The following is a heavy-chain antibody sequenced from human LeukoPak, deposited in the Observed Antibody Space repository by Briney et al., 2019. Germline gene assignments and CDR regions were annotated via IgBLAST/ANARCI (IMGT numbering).Heavy chain of an antibody. CDR2: ISWDGGRT. V-gene: IGHV3-43D*03. Sequence: GGSLRLSCAASGFTFDDYAMLWVRHAPGKGLEWVSLISWDGGRTYYADSVEGRFTISRDNSKNSLYLQMSSLRAEDTALYYCAKDKFDGSGSYYFDYWGQGTLVTVSS. CDR1: GFTFDDYA. D-gene: IGHD3-10*01. J-gene: IGHJ4*02. CDR3: AKDKFDGSGSYYFDY.